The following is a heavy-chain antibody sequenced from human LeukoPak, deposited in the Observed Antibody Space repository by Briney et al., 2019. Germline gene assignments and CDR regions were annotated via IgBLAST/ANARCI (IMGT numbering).Heavy chain of an antibody. V-gene: IGHV3-23*01. Sequence: GGSLGLSCAASGFTFSSYAMSWVRQAPGKGLGWVSAISGSGGSTYYADSVKGRFTISRDNSKNTLYLQMNSLRAEDTAVYYCAKQYRYYYYYGMDVWGQGTTVTVSS. D-gene: IGHD2/OR15-2a*01. CDR1: GFTFSSYA. CDR2: ISGSGGST. J-gene: IGHJ6*02. CDR3: AKQYRYYYYYGMDV.